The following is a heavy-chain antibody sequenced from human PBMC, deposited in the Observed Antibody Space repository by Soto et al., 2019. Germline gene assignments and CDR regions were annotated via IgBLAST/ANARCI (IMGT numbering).Heavy chain of an antibody. Sequence: ASVKVSCKASGYTFTSYGISWVRQAPGQGLEWMGWISAYNGNTNYAQKLQGRVTMTTDTSTSTAYMELRSLRSDDTAVYYCARDRDYGVITFGEVIVPSKILAYWGQGTLVTVSS. D-gene: IGHD3-16*02. J-gene: IGHJ4*02. CDR1: GYTFTSYG. CDR2: ISAYNGNT. CDR3: ARDRDYGVITFGEVIVPSKILAY. V-gene: IGHV1-18*01.